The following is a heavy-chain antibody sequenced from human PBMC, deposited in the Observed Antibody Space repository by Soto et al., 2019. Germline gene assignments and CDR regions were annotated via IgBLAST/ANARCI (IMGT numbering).Heavy chain of an antibody. CDR2: ISYDGSNK. CDR3: ARASAVARDGMDV. Sequence: QVQLVESGGGVVQPGRSLRLSCAASGFTFSSYAMHWVRQAPGKGLEWVAVISYDGSNKYYADSVKGRFTISRDNSKNTLYLQMNSLRAEDTAVYYCARASAVARDGMDVWGQGTTVTVS. V-gene: IGHV3-30-3*01. CDR1: GFTFSSYA. J-gene: IGHJ6*02. D-gene: IGHD6-19*01.